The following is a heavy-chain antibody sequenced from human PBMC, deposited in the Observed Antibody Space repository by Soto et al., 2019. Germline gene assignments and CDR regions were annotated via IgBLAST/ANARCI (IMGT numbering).Heavy chain of an antibody. Sequence: DVQVLQSGGGLVQPGGSLRLSCAASGFTFSNYDMSWVRQAPGKGLEWVSTISSGGGSTYYADSVRGRFTISRDNSKNTLDLQLNSLRAEDTAMFYCAKGAPLSSAIYYDLDYWGQGALVTVSS. CDR1: GFTFSNYD. V-gene: IGHV3-23*01. D-gene: IGHD3-3*01. J-gene: IGHJ4*02. CDR2: ISSGGGST. CDR3: AKGAPLSSAIYYDLDY.